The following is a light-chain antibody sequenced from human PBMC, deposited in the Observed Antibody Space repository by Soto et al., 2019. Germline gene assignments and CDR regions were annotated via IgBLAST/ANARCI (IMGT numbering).Light chain of an antibody. CDR2: EVS. Sequence: QSALTQPASVSGSPGQSITISCTGTSSDVGCYNLVSWYQQHPGKAPKLMIYEVSKRPSGVSNRFSGSKSGNTASLTSSGLQAEDEADFYCCSYAGSSTFYVFGTGTKLTV. CDR3: CSYAGSSTFYV. J-gene: IGLJ1*01. CDR1: SSDVGCYNL. V-gene: IGLV2-23*02.